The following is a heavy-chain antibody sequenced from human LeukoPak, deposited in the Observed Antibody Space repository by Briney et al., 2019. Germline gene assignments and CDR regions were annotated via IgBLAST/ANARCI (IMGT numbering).Heavy chain of an antibody. CDR1: GGSISTYY. CDR2: IDYSGST. CDR3: ARVGQGCFDL. J-gene: IGHJ2*01. Sequence: SETLSLACTVSGGSISTYYWSWIRQPPGKGLEWIGYIDYSGSTNYNPSLKSRVTISVDTSKNQFSLKLSSVTAADTAVYYCARVGQGCFDLWGRGTLVTVSS. V-gene: IGHV4-59*01.